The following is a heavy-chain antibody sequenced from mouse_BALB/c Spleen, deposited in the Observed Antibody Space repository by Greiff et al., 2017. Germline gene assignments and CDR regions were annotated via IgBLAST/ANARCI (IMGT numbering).Heavy chain of an antibody. J-gene: IGHJ2*01. CDR1: GYSFTSYW. Sequence: EVQLQQSGTVLARPGASVKMSCKASGYSFTSYWMHWVKQRPGQGLEWIGAIYPGNSDTSYNQKFKGKAKLTAVTSASTAYMELSSLTNEDSAVYYCTRCYGSSYDYFDYWGQGTTLTVSS. CDR3: TRCYGSSYDYFDY. D-gene: IGHD1-1*01. CDR2: IYPGNSDT. V-gene: IGHV1-5*01.